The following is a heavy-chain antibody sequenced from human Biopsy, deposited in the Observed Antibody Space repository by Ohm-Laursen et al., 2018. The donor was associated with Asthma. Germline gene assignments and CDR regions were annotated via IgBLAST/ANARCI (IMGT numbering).Heavy chain of an antibody. V-gene: IGHV3-7*05. Sequence: SLRLSCTASGFTFSTSWMTWVRQAPGKGLEWVANIKEDGSEKNYVDSVKGRFTISRDNGKNSLYLQMNSLRAEDTAVYYCARDVDLRGVYWGQGTLVTVSS. J-gene: IGHJ4*02. CDR3: ARDVDLRGVY. CDR1: GFTFSTSW. D-gene: IGHD2-21*01. CDR2: IKEDGSEK.